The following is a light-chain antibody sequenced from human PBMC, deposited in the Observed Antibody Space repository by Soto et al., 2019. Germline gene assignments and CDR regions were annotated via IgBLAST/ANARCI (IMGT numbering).Light chain of an antibody. Sequence: QSALTQPPSASGSPGQSVAISCTGTSSDVGGYNYVSWYQQHPGKAPRLMIYDVTKRPSGVPDRFSGSKSGNTASLTVSWLQAEDEADYYCTSYAGRESYVVGSGTKLTVL. CDR1: SSDVGGYNY. CDR2: DVT. V-gene: IGLV2-8*01. J-gene: IGLJ1*01. CDR3: TSYAGRESYV.